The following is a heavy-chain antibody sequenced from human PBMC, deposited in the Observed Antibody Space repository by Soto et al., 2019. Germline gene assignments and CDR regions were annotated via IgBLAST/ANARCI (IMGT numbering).Heavy chain of an antibody. D-gene: IGHD3-3*01. J-gene: IGHJ6*02. CDR1: GFTFSSYW. V-gene: IGHV3-74*01. Sequence: GGSLRLSCAASGFTFSSYWMHWVRQAPGKGLVWVSRINSDGSSTSYADSVKGRFTISRDNAKHTLYLQMNSLRAEDTAVYYCASGRITITWRGPYYGMDVCGQGTTFTLSS. CDR2: INSDGSST. CDR3: ASGRITITWRGPYYGMDV.